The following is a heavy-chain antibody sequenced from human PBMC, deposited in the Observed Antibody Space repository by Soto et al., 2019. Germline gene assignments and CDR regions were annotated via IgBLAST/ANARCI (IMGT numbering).Heavy chain of an antibody. J-gene: IGHJ6*02. D-gene: IGHD1-26*01. CDR3: ARNGTYSSSLSQYSGMDV. CDR1: CGSFDNFI. CDR2: IVPMLGTP. V-gene: IGHV1-69*13. Sequence: ASGKVCGKASCGSFDNFIMNWVRQTPGRGLEWMGGIVPMLGTPTYAEKFKGRVTISATGSTSTMYMEVTSLRSEDTAIYYCARNGTYSSSLSQYSGMDVWGQGTTVPVSS.